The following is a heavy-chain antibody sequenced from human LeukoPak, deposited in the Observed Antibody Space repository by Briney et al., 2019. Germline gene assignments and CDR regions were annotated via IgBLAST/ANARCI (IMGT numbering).Heavy chain of an antibody. Sequence: SETLSLTCTVSGGSISSYYWSWIRQPAGKGLEWIGRIYTSGSTNYNPSLKSRVTMSVDTSKNQFSLKLSSVTAADTAVYYCARSWGYDFWSGNLLDYWGQGTLVTVSS. V-gene: IGHV4-4*07. CDR2: IYTSGST. J-gene: IGHJ4*02. D-gene: IGHD3/OR15-3a*01. CDR3: ARSWGYDFWSGNLLDY. CDR1: GGSISSYY.